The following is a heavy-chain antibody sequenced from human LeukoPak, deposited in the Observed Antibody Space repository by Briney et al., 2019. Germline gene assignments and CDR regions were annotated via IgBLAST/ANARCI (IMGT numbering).Heavy chain of an antibody. J-gene: IGHJ6*03. D-gene: IGHD5-18*01. CDR2: FYSSCST. V-gene: IGHV4-4*09. CDR1: GDSISSYY. CDR3: ARRGGYSYDTSGIYYMDV. Sequence: SETLSLTCTVSGDSISSYYWSWIRQSPGKGLEWIGYFYSSCSTRSSPSLQSRVTMSVDTSKNQLSLKVHSVTAADTAAYYCARRGGYSYDTSGIYYMDVWGTGTTVTVSS.